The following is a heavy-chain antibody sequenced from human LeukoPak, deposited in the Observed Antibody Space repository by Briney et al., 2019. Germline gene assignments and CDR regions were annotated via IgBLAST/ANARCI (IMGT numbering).Heavy chain of an antibody. D-gene: IGHD3-22*01. V-gene: IGHV4-4*02. CDR2: IYHSGST. J-gene: IGHJ4*02. Sequence: SETLSLTCAVSGGSISSSNWWSWVRQPPGKGLEWIGEIYHSGSTNYNPSLKSRVTISVDKSKNHFSLKLSSVTAADTAVYYCARDIGRGKATRVDYYDSSGISDYWGQGTLVTVSS. CDR3: ARDIGRGKATRVDYYDSSGISDY. CDR1: GGSISSSNW.